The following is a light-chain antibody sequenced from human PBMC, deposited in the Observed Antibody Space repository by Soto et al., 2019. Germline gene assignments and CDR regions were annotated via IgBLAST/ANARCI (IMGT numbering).Light chain of an antibody. J-gene: IGLJ1*01. CDR2: GNS. V-gene: IGLV1-40*01. Sequence: QSVLTQPPSVSGAPGQRVTISCTGSSSNIGATYDVQWYPQLPGTAPKLLIYGNSNRPSGVPDRFSGSKSGTSASLAITGLQADDEADYYCQSYDSSLSAHYVFGTGTKLTVL. CDR3: QSYDSSLSAHYV. CDR1: SSNIGATYD.